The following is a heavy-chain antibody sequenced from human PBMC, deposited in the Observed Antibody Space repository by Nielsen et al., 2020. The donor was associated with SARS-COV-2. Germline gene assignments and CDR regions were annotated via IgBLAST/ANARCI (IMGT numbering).Heavy chain of an antibody. CDR3: AGISGSYPWWYIDL. J-gene: IGHJ2*01. CDR1: GYTSNTYP. V-gene: IGHV1-3*01. Sequence: ASVKVSCKPSGYTSNTYPIHWVRQAPGQRLEWMGWINADNTETKYAQKFQGRVTISRDRSATLGYMELSSLTSEDTAVYYCAGISGSYPWWYIDLWGRGTLVTVSS. D-gene: IGHD1-26*01. CDR2: INADNTET.